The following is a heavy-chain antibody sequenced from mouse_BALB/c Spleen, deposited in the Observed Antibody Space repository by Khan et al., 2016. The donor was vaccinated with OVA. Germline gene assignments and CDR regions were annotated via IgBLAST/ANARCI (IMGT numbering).Heavy chain of an antibody. CDR2: IWGGGTT. CDR1: GFSLSRYN. J-gene: IGHJ4*01. Sequence: QVQLKESGPGLVAPSQSLSITCTVSGFSLSRYNIHWVRQPPGKGLEWLGMIWGGGTTDYNSTIKSRLSISKDNSKSQVFLEMNSLQTEDTAMYYCARAYYRYDGYYAMDYWGQGTSVTVSS. V-gene: IGHV2-6-4*01. D-gene: IGHD2-14*01. CDR3: ARAYYRYDGYYAMDY.